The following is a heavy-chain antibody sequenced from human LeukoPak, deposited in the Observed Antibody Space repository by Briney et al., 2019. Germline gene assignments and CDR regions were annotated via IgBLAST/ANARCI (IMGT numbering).Heavy chain of an antibody. D-gene: IGHD4-11*01. CDR2: IIPIFGTA. CDR1: GGTFSSYA. J-gene: IGHJ6*03. CDR3: ARALSNPPYYYYYMDV. Sequence: ASVKVSCKASGGTFSSYAISWVRQAPGQGLEWMGGIIPIFGTANCAQKFQGRVTITTDESTSTAYMELSSLRSEDTAVYYCARALSNPPYYYYYMDVWGKGTTVTVSS. V-gene: IGHV1-69*05.